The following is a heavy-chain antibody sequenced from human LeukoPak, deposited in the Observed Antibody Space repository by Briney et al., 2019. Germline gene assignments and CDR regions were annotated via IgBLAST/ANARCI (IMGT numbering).Heavy chain of an antibody. Sequence: SETLSLTCAVYGGSFSGYYWSWIRQPPGKGLEWIGEINHSGSTNYNPSLKSRVTISVDTSKNQFSLKLSSVTAADTAVYYCARRRNHYDSSGYYPSGMDVWGQGTTVTVSS. J-gene: IGHJ6*02. CDR3: ARRRNHYDSSGYYPSGMDV. CDR1: GGSFSGYY. CDR2: INHSGST. V-gene: IGHV4-34*01. D-gene: IGHD3-22*01.